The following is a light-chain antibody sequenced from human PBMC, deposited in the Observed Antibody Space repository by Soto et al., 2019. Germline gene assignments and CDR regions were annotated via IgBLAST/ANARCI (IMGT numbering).Light chain of an antibody. Sequence: EIVLTQSPATLSLSPGERATLSCRASQSVSSYLAWYQQKPGQAPRLLIYDSSNRATGIPARFSGSGSGTDFTLXXSSLEPEDFAVYYXQQRSNWPLTFGGGTKVEIK. CDR3: QQRSNWPLT. V-gene: IGKV3-11*01. CDR1: QSVSSY. CDR2: DSS. J-gene: IGKJ4*01.